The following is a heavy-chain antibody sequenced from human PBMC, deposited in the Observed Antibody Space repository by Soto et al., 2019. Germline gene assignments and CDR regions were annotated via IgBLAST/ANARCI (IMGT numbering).Heavy chain of an antibody. Sequence: VGSLRLSCAASGFTFSSYGMHWVRQAPGKGLEWVAVIWYDGSNKYYADSVKGRFTISRDNSKNTLYLQMNSLRAEDTAVYYCAREYYYDSSGGSGMDVWGQGTTVTVSS. CDR2: IWYDGSNK. J-gene: IGHJ6*02. D-gene: IGHD3-22*01. CDR1: GFTFSSYG. CDR3: AREYYYDSSGGSGMDV. V-gene: IGHV3-33*01.